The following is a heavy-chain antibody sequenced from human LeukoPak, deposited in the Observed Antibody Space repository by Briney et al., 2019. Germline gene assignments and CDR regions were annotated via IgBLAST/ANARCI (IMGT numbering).Heavy chain of an antibody. J-gene: IGHJ4*02. CDR3: AKVERGGSGSYYRY. D-gene: IGHD3-10*01. V-gene: IGHV3-9*01. CDR2: ISWNSGSI. CDR1: GFTFDDYA. Sequence: GRSLRLSCAASGFTFDDYAMHWVRQAPGKGLEWVSGISWNSGSIGYADSVKGRFTISRDNAKNSLYLQMNSLRAEDTALYYCAKVERGGSGSYYRYWGQGTLVTVSS.